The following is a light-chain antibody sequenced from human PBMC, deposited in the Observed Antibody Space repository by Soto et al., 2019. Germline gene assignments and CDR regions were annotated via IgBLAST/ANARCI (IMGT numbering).Light chain of an antibody. CDR1: QRLLQSNAYTS. V-gene: IGKV2-28*01. CDR3: MQARQTPNT. Sequence: DMVKTQSPLARPVTLVEPASISCRSSQRLLQSNAYTSVRWSLQMPGQSPQILIHLGSTRASAVPDRFSGSGSGTDFTLNISRVEAEDVGVYFCMQARQTPNTFGQGTRLEIK. J-gene: IGKJ5*01. CDR2: LGS.